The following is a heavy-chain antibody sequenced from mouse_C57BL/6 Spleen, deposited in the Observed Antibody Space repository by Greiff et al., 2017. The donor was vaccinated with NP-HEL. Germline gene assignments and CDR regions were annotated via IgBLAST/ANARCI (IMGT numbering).Heavy chain of an antibody. J-gene: IGHJ2*01. Sequence: QVQLQQSGAELARPGASVKLSCKASGYTFTSYGISWVKQRTGQGLEWIGEIYPRSGNTYYNEKFKGKATLTVDTSSSTAYMQLSSLTSEDSAVYYCARGAYDGYYRDYWGQGTTLTVSS. V-gene: IGHV1-81*01. D-gene: IGHD2-3*01. CDR1: GYTFTSYG. CDR2: IYPRSGNT. CDR3: ARGAYDGYYRDY.